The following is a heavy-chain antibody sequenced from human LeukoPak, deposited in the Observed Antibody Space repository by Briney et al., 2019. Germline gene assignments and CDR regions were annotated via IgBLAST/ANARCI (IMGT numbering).Heavy chain of an antibody. Sequence: PSETLSLTCAVYGGSFSGYYWSWIRQPPGKGLEWIGEINHSGSTNYNPSLKSRVTISVDTSKNQFSLKLSSVTAADTAVYYCARDRKGRYDILTGYPPGNYMDVWGKGTTVTVSS. CDR2: INHSGST. D-gene: IGHD3-9*01. CDR1: GGSFSGYY. CDR3: ARDRKGRYDILTGYPPGNYMDV. V-gene: IGHV4-34*01. J-gene: IGHJ6*03.